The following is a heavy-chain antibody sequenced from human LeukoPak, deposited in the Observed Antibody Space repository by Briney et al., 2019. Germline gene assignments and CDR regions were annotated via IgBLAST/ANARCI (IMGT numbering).Heavy chain of an antibody. D-gene: IGHD2-2*01. V-gene: IGHV3-23*01. Sequence: GGSLRLSCAASGFTFSSYAMSWVRHAPGKGLEGVSAMSGSGGSTYYADSVKGRFTISRDNSKNTLYLQMNSLRAEDTAVYYCAKGPSTSWSLPYYYYGMDVWGKGTTVTVSS. CDR2: MSGSGGST. CDR3: AKGPSTSWSLPYYYYGMDV. CDR1: GFTFSSYA. J-gene: IGHJ6*04.